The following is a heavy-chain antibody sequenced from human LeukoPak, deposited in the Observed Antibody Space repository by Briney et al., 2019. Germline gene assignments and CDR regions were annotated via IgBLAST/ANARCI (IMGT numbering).Heavy chain of an antibody. V-gene: IGHV3-23*01. D-gene: IGHD6-19*01. CDR1: GFTFSSYA. CDR3: AKDPAGGIAVTRLFEY. CDR2: ISGSGGST. J-gene: IGHJ4*02. Sequence: PGGSLRLSCASSGFTFSSYAMSGVRQAPGKGLEGVSAISGSGGSTYYADSVKGRFTISRDNSKHTLYMKMNRLRAEDTAVYYCAKDPAGGIAVTRLFEYWGQGTLVTVSS.